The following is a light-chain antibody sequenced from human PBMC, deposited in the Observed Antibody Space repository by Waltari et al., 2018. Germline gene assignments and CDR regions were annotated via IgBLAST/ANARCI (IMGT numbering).Light chain of an antibody. CDR2: VNRDGSH. J-gene: IGLJ3*02. CDR1: SGHSSKV. V-gene: IGLV4-69*01. Sequence: QLVLTQSPSVSASLGASVKLTCPLSSGHSSKVIAWPQQQPEKGPRYLMKVNRDGSHSKGDEIPDRFSGSSSGAERYLTISSVQSEDEADYDCQTGGHGTWVFGGGTKLTVL. CDR3: QTGGHGTWV.